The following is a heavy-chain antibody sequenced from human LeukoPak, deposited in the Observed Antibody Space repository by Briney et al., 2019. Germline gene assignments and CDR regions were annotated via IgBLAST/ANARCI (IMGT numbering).Heavy chain of an antibody. D-gene: IGHD1/OR15-1a*01. Sequence: KPGGSLRLSCAASQFTFSDYTMNWVRRAPGKGLEWVSSISTRSDYIYYAESVKGRFTISRDNSKNTLYLQMSSLRAEDTAVYYCVKDYNWYIFHYWGQGTLVTVSS. CDR3: VKDYNWYIFHY. J-gene: IGHJ4*02. CDR2: ISTRSDYI. CDR1: QFTFSDYT. V-gene: IGHV3-21*01.